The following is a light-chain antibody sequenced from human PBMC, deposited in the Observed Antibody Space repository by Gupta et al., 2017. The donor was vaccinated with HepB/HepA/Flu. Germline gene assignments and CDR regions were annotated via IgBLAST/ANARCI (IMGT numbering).Light chain of an antibody. CDR2: RRD. CDR3: ATWDDSLKSQV. CDR1: SSNVGTNS. J-gene: IGLJ3*02. V-gene: IGLV1-44*01. Sequence: QSVLTQPPSASGTPGQRVTISCSGSSSNVGTNSVTWYQQLPGTAPKRLIYRRDLRPSGVPDRFSGSKSGTSASLAISGLQSEDDADYYGATWDDSLKSQVFGGGTRLTV.